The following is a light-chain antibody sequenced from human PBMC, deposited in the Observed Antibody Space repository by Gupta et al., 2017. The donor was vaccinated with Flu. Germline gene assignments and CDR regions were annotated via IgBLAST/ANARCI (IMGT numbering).Light chain of an antibody. J-gene: IGLJ1*01. CDR1: SSDIGNYNR. Sequence: GTSSDIGNYNRASWYQQSPGTAPKLMIYEVSNRPSEVPDRFSGSKSGNTASLTITGLQADDEADFYCSSYTSSYTYVFGTGTKVTVL. CDR3: SSYTSSYTYV. V-gene: IGLV2-18*02. CDR2: EVS.